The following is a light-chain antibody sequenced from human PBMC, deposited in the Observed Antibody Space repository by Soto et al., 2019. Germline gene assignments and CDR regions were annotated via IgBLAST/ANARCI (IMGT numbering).Light chain of an antibody. CDR1: KNDIGVYDY. J-gene: IGLJ1*01. Sequence: QAALTQPPSESGSPGQSVNISCTGTKNDIGVYDYVSWYQHHPGKAPRLIIYEVVHRPSGVPDRFSGSKSGNTAFLTVSGRQAADEDDYFCKSCASSNTSGFGSGTKVTV. V-gene: IGLV2-8*01. CDR3: KSCASSNTSG. CDR2: EVV.